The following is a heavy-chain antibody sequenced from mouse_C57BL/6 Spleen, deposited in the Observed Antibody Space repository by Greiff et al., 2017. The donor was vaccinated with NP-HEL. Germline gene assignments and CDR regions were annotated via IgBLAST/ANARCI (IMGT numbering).Heavy chain of an antibody. D-gene: IGHD2-4*01. CDR3: ARGGDDYDGGAWFAY. Sequence: VQLQQSGPELVKPGASVKISCKASGYSFTGYYMHWVKQSHGNILDWIGYIYPYNGVSSYNQKFKGKATLTVDKSSSPAYMELRSLTSEDSAVYYCARGGDDYDGGAWFAYWGQGTLVTVAA. J-gene: IGHJ3*01. V-gene: IGHV1-31*01. CDR1: GYSFTGYY. CDR2: IYPYNGVS.